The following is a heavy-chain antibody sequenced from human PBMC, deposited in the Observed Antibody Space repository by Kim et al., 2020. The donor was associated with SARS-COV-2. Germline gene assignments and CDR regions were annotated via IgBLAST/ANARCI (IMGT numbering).Heavy chain of an antibody. Sequence: GGSLRLSCAASGFTFSTYWMSWVRQAPGKGLEWVANIKQDGSEKYYVDSVKGRFTISRDNAKNSLYLQMNSLRAEDTAVYYCARLNYDILTGTRFEKIPAYYFDYWGQGTLVTVSS. CDR1: GFTFSTYW. D-gene: IGHD3-9*01. J-gene: IGHJ4*02. V-gene: IGHV3-7*01. CDR2: IKQDGSEK. CDR3: ARLNYDILTGTRFEKIPAYYFDY.